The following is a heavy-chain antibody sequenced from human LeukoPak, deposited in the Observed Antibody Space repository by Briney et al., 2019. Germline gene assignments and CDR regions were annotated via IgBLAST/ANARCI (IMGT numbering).Heavy chain of an antibody. CDR3: ARDYKYAFDN. V-gene: IGHV3-7*01. Sequence: GGSLRLSCGASGFTFGRYWMTWVRQTPAKGLEFVANIKEDGSVRNYVDSVQGRFTISRDNAKNSLYLHMNSLRAEDTAVYYCARDYKYAFDNWGQGTLVTVSS. J-gene: IGHJ4*02. CDR2: IKEDGSVR. D-gene: IGHD5-24*01. CDR1: GFTFGRYW.